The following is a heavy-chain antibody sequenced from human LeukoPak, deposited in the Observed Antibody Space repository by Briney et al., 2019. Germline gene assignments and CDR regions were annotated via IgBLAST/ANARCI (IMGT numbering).Heavy chain of an antibody. J-gene: IGHJ4*02. D-gene: IGHD2-15*01. CDR2: INHSGST. CDR1: GGSISSYY. Sequence: SETLSLTCTVSGGSISSYYWSWIRQPPGKGLEWIGEINHSGSTNYNPSLKSRVTISVDTSKNQFSLKLSSVTAADTAVYYCARGLWQLPSVPLDYWGQGTLVTVSS. CDR3: ARGLWQLPSVPLDY. V-gene: IGHV4-34*01.